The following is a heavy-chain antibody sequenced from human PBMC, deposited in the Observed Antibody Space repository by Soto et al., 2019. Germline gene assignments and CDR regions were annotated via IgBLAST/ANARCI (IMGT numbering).Heavy chain of an antibody. D-gene: IGHD3-10*02. J-gene: IGHJ6*02. Sequence: GGSLRLSCAASGFTFSNSLMSWVRQAPGKGLEWVGRIKSKTDGRTTDYAAPVKGRFTISRENTKNTLYLQMNSLKTEDTAVYYCTIDNFYVFRAHTRRAYYGMDVWGQGTTVTVSS. CDR3: TIDNFYVFRAHTRRAYYGMDV. V-gene: IGHV3-15*01. CDR1: GFTFSNSL. CDR2: IKSKTDGRTT.